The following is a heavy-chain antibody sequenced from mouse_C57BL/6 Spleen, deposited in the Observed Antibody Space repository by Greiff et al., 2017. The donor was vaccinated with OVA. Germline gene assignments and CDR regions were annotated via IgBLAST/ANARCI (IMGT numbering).Heavy chain of an antibody. CDR2: ISYDGSN. J-gene: IGHJ1*03. CDR1: GYSITSGYY. V-gene: IGHV3-6*01. CDR3: ARGDGYYEGYFDV. D-gene: IGHD2-3*01. Sequence: EVKLQESGPGLVKPSQSLSLTCSVTGYSITSGYYWNWIRQFPGNKLEWMGYISYDGSNNYNPSLKNRISITRDTSKNQFFLKLNSVTTEDTATYYCARGDGYYEGYFDVWGTGTTVTVSA.